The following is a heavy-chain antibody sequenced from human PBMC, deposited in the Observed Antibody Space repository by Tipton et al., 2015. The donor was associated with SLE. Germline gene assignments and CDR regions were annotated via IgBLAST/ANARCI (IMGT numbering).Heavy chain of an antibody. V-gene: IGHV6-1*01. CDR3: AGGPDSSGWLVDY. Sequence: GLVKPSQTLSLTCAISGDSVSSNSAAWNWIRRSPSRGLEWLGRTYYRSKWYNDYAVSVKSRITINPDTSKNQFSLQLNSVTPEDTAVYYCAGGPDSSGWLVDYWGQGTLVTVSS. CDR2: TYYRSKWYN. D-gene: IGHD6-19*01. CDR1: GDSVSSNSAA. J-gene: IGHJ4*02.